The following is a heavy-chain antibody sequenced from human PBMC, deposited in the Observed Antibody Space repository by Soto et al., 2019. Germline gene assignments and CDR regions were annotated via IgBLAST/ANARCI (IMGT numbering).Heavy chain of an antibody. CDR3: ARQYSSGWYIYSV. CDR2: IHPDDSDT. CDR1: GYGFTSYL. J-gene: IGHJ3*01. V-gene: IGHV5-51*01. D-gene: IGHD6-19*01. Sequence: GESLKISCKGFGYGFTSYLIGWVRQMPGKGLEWMGIIHPDDSDTRYSPSFQGQVTMSADKSISTAYLQWSSLKASDTAIYYCARQYSSGWYIYSVWGQGTMVTVSS.